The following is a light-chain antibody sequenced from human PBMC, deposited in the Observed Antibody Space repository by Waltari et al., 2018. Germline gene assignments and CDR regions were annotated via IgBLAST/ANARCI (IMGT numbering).Light chain of an antibody. CDR1: QSVLYSYNNKNN. J-gene: IGKJ2*01. CDR2: WAS. CDR3: QQYYCTPYT. V-gene: IGKV4-1*01. Sequence: DIVMTQSPDSLSVSMCERATINCKSSQSVLYSYNNKNNLACYQQKPGQPPKLLIYWASTRESVVPDRFSGSGSGTYFTLTISSLQAEDVAVYYCQQYYCTPYTFGQGTKLEIK.